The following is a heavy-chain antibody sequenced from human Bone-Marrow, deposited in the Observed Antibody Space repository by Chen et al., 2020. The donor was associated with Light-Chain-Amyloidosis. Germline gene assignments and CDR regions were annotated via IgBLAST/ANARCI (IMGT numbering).Heavy chain of an antibody. CDR2: IYPDDSDA. D-gene: IGHD5-12*01. J-gene: IGHJ4*02. V-gene: IGHV5-51*01. Sequence: EVQLEQSGPEVKKPGESLKISCKGSGYTVPNYWIGWVRQMPGKGLEWMGVIYPDDSDARYSPSFEGQVTISADKSITTAYLQRRSLKASDTAMYYCARRRDGYNFDYWGQGTLVTVSS. CDR1: GYTVPNYW. CDR3: ARRRDGYNFDY.